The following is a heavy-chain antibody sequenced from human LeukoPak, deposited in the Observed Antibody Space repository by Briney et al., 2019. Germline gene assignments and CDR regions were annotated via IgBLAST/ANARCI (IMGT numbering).Heavy chain of an antibody. CDR1: GGTFSSYA. D-gene: IGHD5-18*01. J-gene: IGHJ6*03. CDR2: FIPIFSTP. V-gene: IGHV1-69*06. Sequence: SVKVSCKASGGTFSSYAISWVRQAPGQGLEWMGGFIPIFSTPNYAQKFQGRVTITADKSTSTAYMELSSLRSEDTAVYYCARADTAMVTHNYYYYYMDVWGKGTTVTVSS. CDR3: ARADTAMVTHNYYYYYMDV.